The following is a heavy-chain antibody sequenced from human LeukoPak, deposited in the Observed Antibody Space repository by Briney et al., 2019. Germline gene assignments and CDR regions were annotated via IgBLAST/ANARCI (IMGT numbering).Heavy chain of an antibody. V-gene: IGHV1-8*03. CDR2: MNPNSGNT. J-gene: IGHJ4*02. Sequence: GASVKVSCKASGYTFTGYYMHWVRQAPGQGLEWMGWMNPNSGNTGYAQRFQGRVTFTRSTSISTAYMELSSLRSEDTAVYYCARVEYYDSGIQIDHWGQGTLVTVSS. D-gene: IGHD3-10*01. CDR1: GYTFTGYY. CDR3: ARVEYYDSGIQIDH.